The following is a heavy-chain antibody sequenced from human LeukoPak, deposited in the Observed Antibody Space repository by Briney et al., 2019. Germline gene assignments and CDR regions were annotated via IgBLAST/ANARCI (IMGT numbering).Heavy chain of an antibody. CDR3: ARDPVPAARAPFDY. CDR2: ISYDGSNK. CDR1: GFTFSSYA. J-gene: IGHJ4*02. Sequence: SGGSLRLSCAASGFTFSSYAMHWVRQAPGKGLEWVAVISYDGSNKYYADSVKGRFTISRDNSKNTLYLQMNSLRAEDTAVYYCARDPVPAARAPFDYWGQGTRVIVSS. V-gene: IGHV3-30-3*01. D-gene: IGHD2-2*01.